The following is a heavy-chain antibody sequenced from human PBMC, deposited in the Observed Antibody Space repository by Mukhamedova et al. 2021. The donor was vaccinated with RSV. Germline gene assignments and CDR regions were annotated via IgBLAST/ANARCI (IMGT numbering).Heavy chain of an antibody. CDR3: TTEGEMATLRH. Sequence: VRQAPGKGLEWVGRIKSKTDGGTTDYAAPVKGRFTIPRDDSKNTLYLQMNSLKTEDTAVYYCTTEGEMATLRHWGQGTLVTVSS. D-gene: IGHD5-24*01. CDR2: IKSKTDGGTT. J-gene: IGHJ4*02. V-gene: IGHV3-15*01.